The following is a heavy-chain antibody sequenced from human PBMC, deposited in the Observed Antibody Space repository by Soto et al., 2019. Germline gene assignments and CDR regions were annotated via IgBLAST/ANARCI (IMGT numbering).Heavy chain of an antibody. CDR2: ISGSVGST. CDR3: AKAVPIFGVVIAADYYYNIGV. V-gene: IGHV3-23*01. J-gene: IGHJ6*02. Sequence: PGGSLRLSCAASVFTFNTYVMTLVRQAPGKGLEWVSAISGSVGSTFYADSVKGRFTVSRDDSKKTLYLQMDSLRAEDTALYYSAKAVPIFGVVIAADYYYNIGVWGQGTTVTVSS. D-gene: IGHD3-3*01. CDR1: VFTFNTYV.